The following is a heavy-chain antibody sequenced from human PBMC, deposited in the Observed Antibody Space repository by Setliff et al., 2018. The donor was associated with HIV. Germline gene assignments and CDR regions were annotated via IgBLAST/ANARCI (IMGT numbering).Heavy chain of an antibody. Sequence: GGSLRLSCAASGFTFSSYAMSWVRQAPGKGLEWVSAISGSGGSTYYADSVKGRFTISRDNAKNSLYLQMNSLRVEDTAVYYCARPNYYDSSGSFDYWGQGTLVTVSS. CDR3: ARPNYYDSSGSFDY. V-gene: IGHV3-23*01. CDR2: ISGSGGST. J-gene: IGHJ4*02. CDR1: GFTFSSYA. D-gene: IGHD3-22*01.